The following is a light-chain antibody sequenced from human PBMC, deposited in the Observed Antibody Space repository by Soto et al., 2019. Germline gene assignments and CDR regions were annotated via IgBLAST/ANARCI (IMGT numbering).Light chain of an antibody. CDR2: WAS. Sequence: IVMITPPDSLPASLGERGTINCKSSQSVLYRSDSKNYLAWYQLKPGQAPKLLIYWASARESGVPDRFSGSGSGTDFTLTISSLQAEDVAVYFCQQYYLSPLTFGPGTKVDI. CDR1: QSVLYRSDSKNY. CDR3: QQYYLSPLT. V-gene: IGKV4-1*01. J-gene: IGKJ3*01.